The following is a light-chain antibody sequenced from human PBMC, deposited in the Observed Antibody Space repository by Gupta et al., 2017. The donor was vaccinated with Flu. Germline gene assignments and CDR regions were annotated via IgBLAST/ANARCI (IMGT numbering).Light chain of an antibody. CDR2: AAS. CDR1: QSISSY. Sequence: RSSLSASVGDRVTITCRASQSISSYLNWYQQKPGKAPKLLIYAASSLQSGVPSRFSGSGSGTDFTLTISSLQPEDFATYYCQQSDSTFWTFGQGTKVEIK. J-gene: IGKJ1*01. V-gene: IGKV1-39*01. CDR3: QQSDSTFWT.